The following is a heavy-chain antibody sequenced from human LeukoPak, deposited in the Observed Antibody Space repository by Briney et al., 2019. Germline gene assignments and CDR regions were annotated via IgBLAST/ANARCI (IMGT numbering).Heavy chain of an antibody. J-gene: IGHJ6*03. D-gene: IGHD1-1*01. CDR2: INTGSTYM. Sequence: GGSLRLSCAASGFYFSGYSMNWVRQAPGKGLEWVSSINTGSTYMYYVDSVKGRFTISRDNAKNSLHLQMYSLRAEDTAVYFCARVEATTGRNYHYYYMDVWGKGTTVTVSS. V-gene: IGHV3-21*01. CDR1: GFYFSGYS. CDR3: ARVEATTGRNYHYYYMDV.